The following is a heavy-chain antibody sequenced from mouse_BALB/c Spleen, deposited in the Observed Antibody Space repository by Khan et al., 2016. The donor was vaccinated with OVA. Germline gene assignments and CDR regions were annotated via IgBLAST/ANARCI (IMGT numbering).Heavy chain of an antibody. CDR1: GYSFTGYF. D-gene: IGHD1-1*01. CDR2: INPHIGET. Sequence: VHLQQSGPELVRPGASVKISCKASGYSFTGYFMNWVMQSHGKSLEWIGRINPHIGETFYNQRFTDKATLTVDESSSTAHLELRSMASEDSAVYYCTRIYRSDFDYWGQGTTLTVSS. V-gene: IGHV1-20*02. CDR3: TRIYRSDFDY. J-gene: IGHJ2*01.